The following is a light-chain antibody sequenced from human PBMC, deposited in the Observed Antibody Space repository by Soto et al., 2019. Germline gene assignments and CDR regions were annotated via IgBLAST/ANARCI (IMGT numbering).Light chain of an antibody. CDR2: EVI. Sequence: QPVLTPRASVSGSPGQSITISCTGTDSDVGGYNYVTWYQQHPGKAPKLMIYEVINRPSAVSNRFSASKSANTASLTISGLQAEDEADYYCRSYTSSSTLVFGGGTQLTVL. CDR3: RSYTSSSTLV. V-gene: IGLV2-14*03. CDR1: DSDVGGYNY. J-gene: IGLJ3*02.